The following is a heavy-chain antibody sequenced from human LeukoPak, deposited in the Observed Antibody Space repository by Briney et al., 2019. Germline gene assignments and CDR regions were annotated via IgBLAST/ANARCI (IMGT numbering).Heavy chain of an antibody. Sequence: ASVKVSCKASGYTFTSYDINWVRQATGQGLEWMGWMNPNSGNTGYAQKFQGRVTMTRNTSISTAYMGLSSLRSEDTAVYYCARARGGWLGLGCMDVWGQGTTVTVSS. J-gene: IGHJ6*02. CDR1: GYTFTSYD. D-gene: IGHD6-19*01. CDR3: ARARGGWLGLGCMDV. CDR2: MNPNSGNT. V-gene: IGHV1-8*01.